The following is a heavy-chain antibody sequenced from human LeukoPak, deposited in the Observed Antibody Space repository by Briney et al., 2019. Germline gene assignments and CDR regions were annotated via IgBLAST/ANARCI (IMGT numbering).Heavy chain of an antibody. CDR1: GFTLSSNY. J-gene: IGHJ4*02. Sequence: PGGSLRLSCAASGFTLSSNYMNWVCQARGKGLEWVSIIYSGGSTYYADSVKGRFTISRDNSKNTLYLQMNSLRAEDSAVYYCARSNYLDYWGQGTLVTVSS. V-gene: IGHV3-53*01. CDR2: IYSGGST. CDR3: ARSNYLDY. D-gene: IGHD2/OR15-2a*01.